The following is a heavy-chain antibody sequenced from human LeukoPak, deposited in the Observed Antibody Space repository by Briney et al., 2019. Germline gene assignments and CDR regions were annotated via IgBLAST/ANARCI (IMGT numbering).Heavy chain of an antibody. CDR3: ASRMDYGGGGTKESWFDP. Sequence: ASMKVSCKASGYTFTSYDINWVRQATGQGLEWMGWMNPNSGNTGYAQKFQGRVTMTRNTSISTAYMELSSLRSEDTAVYYCASRMDYGGGGTKESWFDPWGQGTLVTVSS. D-gene: IGHD4/OR15-4a*01. J-gene: IGHJ5*02. CDR2: MNPNSGNT. CDR1: GYTFTSYD. V-gene: IGHV1-8*01.